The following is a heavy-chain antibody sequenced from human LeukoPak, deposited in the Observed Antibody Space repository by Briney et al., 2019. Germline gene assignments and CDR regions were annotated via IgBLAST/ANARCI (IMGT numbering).Heavy chain of an antibody. CDR1: GFTFSSYA. J-gene: IGHJ4*02. CDR3: SRDRTYYDSSGYFDY. V-gene: IGHV3-74*01. Sequence: GGSLRLSCAASGFTFSSYAMSWVRQAPGKGLVWVSRINSDGRSTSYADSVKGRFTISRDNAKNTLYLQMNSLRAEDTAVYYCSRDRTYYDSSGYFDYWGQGTLVTVSS. D-gene: IGHD3-22*01. CDR2: INSDGRST.